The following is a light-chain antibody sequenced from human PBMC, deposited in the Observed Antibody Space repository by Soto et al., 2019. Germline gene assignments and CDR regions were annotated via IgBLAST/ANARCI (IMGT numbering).Light chain of an antibody. CDR2: GVS. V-gene: IGLV2-14*01. Sequence: QSALTQHASVSGSPGQSITISCTGTSSDVGGYNHVSWYQHPPGRAPKLILFGVSDRPSGVSHRFSGSKSGNTASLTISGLQAEDEADYYCCSYTSLSSVVFGGGTKLTVL. J-gene: IGLJ2*01. CDR3: CSYTSLSSVV. CDR1: SSDVGGYNH.